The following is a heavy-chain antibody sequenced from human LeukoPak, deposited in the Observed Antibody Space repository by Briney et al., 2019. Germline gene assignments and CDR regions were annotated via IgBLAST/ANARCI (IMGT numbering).Heavy chain of an antibody. CDR3: AKDQWLVLDY. J-gene: IGHJ4*02. V-gene: IGHV3-48*03. CDR1: GFTFSSYE. D-gene: IGHD6-19*01. CDR2: ISSSGSTI. Sequence: PGGSLRLSCAASGFTFSSYEMNWVHQAPGKGLEWVSYISSSGSTIYYADSVKGRFTISRDNAKNSLYPQMNSLRAEDTAVYSCAKDQWLVLDYWGQGTLVTVSS.